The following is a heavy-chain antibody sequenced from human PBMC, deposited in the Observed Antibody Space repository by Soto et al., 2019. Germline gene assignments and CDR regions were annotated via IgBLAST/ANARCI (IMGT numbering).Heavy chain of an antibody. CDR2: ISAYNGNT. J-gene: IGHJ6*04. D-gene: IGHD2-2*01. CDR3: ARVPLDCSSTSCYSYGMDV. V-gene: IGHV1-18*01. Sequence: ASVKVSCKASGYTFTSYGISWVRQAPGQGLEWMGWISAYNGNTNYAQKLQGRVTMTTDTSTSTAYMELRSLRSDDTAVYYCARVPLDCSSTSCYSYGMDVWSKGTTVTVSS. CDR1: GYTFTSYG.